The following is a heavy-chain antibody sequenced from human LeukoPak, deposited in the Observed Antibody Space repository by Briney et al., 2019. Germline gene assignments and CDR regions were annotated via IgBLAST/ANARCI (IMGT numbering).Heavy chain of an antibody. Sequence: NSSGTLSLTCAVSGGSISSSNWWSWVRQPPGKGLEWIGEIYHSGSTNYNPTLKSRVTMSVDKSRNQFSLSLTTVTAADTAVYYCARGEQYGSGTVQFDYWGQGTLVTVSS. CDR3: ARGEQYGSGTVQFDY. CDR2: IYHSGST. CDR1: GGSISSSNW. D-gene: IGHD3-10*01. J-gene: IGHJ4*02. V-gene: IGHV4-4*02.